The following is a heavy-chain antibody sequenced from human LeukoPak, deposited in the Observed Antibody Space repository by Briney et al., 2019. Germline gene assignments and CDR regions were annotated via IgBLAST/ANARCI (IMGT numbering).Heavy chain of an antibody. CDR1: GVSISSYY. Sequence: SETLSLTCTVSGVSISSYYWRWTRQPAGKGLEWIGRIYTSGRTNYNPSLKSRVTMAVDTSKSQFSLKLSSVTAADTAVYYCARDRYYDFWSGLGLFDPWGQGTLVTVSS. V-gene: IGHV4-4*07. CDR2: IYTSGRT. D-gene: IGHD3-3*01. CDR3: ARDRYYDFWSGLGLFDP. J-gene: IGHJ5*02.